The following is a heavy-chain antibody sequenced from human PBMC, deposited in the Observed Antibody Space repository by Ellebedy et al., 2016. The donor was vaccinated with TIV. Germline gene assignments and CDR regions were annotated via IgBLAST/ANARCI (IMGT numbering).Heavy chain of an antibody. J-gene: IGHJ4*02. D-gene: IGHD1-26*01. CDR2: ISGSGGST. V-gene: IGHV3-23*01. Sequence: GGSLRLXCAASGFTFSSYAMSWVRQAPGKGLEWVSAISGSGGSTYYADSVKGRFTISRDNSKNTLYLQMNSLRAEDTAVYYCAREIGYSGSYYGDYWGQGTLVTVSS. CDR1: GFTFSSYA. CDR3: AREIGYSGSYYGDY.